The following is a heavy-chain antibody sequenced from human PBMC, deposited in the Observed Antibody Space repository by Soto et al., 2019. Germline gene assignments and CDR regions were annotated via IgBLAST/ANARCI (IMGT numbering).Heavy chain of an antibody. J-gene: IGHJ5*02. D-gene: IGHD6-13*01. CDR1: GFTFSSYV. Sequence: EVQLLESGGGLVQPGGSLRLSCAASGFTFSSYVMSWVRQAPGKGLEWVSAISGSGGSTYYADSVKGRFTISRDNSKNTLYLQMNSLRAEDTAVYYCARDSGLAAAGSHFDPWGQGTLVTVSS. CDR3: ARDSGLAAAGSHFDP. V-gene: IGHV3-23*01. CDR2: ISGSGGST.